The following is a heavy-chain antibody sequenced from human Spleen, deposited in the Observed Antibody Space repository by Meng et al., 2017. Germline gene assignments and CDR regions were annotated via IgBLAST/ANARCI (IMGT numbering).Heavy chain of an antibody. D-gene: IGHD6-13*01. CDR3: ARGEASAGSTFDY. CDR1: GDSISYYY. J-gene: IGHJ4*02. CDR2: IYYNGNT. Sequence: QVQLQESGHGLPKPSETLSLTCTVSGDSISYYYWSWIRQTPGKGLEWIGYIYYNGNTNYNPSLMSRVSISVDTSKKQFSLRLTSLTAADTAVYYCARGEASAGSTFDYWGPGTLVTVSS. V-gene: IGHV4-59*08.